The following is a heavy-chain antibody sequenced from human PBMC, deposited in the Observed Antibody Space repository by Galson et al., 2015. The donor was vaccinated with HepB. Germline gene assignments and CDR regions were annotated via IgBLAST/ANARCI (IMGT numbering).Heavy chain of an antibody. D-gene: IGHD3-3*01. CDR3: AISLWGGYWDY. Sequence: QSGAEVKKPGESLKISCKGSGYDFTDYWIGWVRQMPGKGLEWVGILYPGDSETRYSPSLQGQVTISADKSISTAYLQWSSLKASDTAVYFCAISLWGGYWDYWGLGTLVTVSS. J-gene: IGHJ4*02. CDR1: GYDFTDYW. CDR2: LYPGDSET. V-gene: IGHV5-51*03.